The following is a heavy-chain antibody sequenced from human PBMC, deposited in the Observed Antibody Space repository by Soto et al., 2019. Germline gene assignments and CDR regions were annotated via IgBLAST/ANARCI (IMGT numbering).Heavy chain of an antibody. D-gene: IGHD6-19*01. V-gene: IGHV4-39*01. CDR2: IFYSGST. J-gene: IGHJ4*02. CDR1: GGSISGSNYH. Sequence: SEPLSLTCTVSGGSISGSNYHWGWIRQPPGKGLEWIGSIFYSGSTYCKPSLKSRVTMSVDTSKNQFYLRLKSVTAADTALYYCARHSRPVAGLDSWGQGTQVTVSS. CDR3: ARHSRPVAGLDS.